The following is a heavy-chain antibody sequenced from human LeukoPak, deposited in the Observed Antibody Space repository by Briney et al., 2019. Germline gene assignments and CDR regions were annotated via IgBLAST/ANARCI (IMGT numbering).Heavy chain of an antibody. V-gene: IGHV4-38-2*02. J-gene: IGHJ4*02. D-gene: IGHD6-19*01. CDR3: ARGSAVAGLGLY. Sequence: SETLSLTCTVSGGSISSYYWSWIRQPPGKGLEWIGSIYHSGSTYYNPSLKSRVTISVDTSKNQFSLKLSSVTAADTAVYYCARGSAVAGLGLYWGQGTLVTVSS. CDR2: IYHSGST. CDR1: GGSISSYY.